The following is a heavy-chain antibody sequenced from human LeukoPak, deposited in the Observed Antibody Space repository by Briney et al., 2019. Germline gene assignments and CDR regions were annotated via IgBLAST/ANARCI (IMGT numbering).Heavy chain of an antibody. V-gene: IGHV3-30-3*01. Sequence: GGSLRLSCAASGFTFSSYAMHWVRQAPGKGLERVAVISYDGSNKYYADSVKGRFTISRDNSKNTLYLQMNSLRAEDTAVYYCARTYYYDSRALFNGMDVWGQGTTVTVSS. CDR1: GFTFSSYA. CDR2: ISYDGSNK. J-gene: IGHJ6*02. CDR3: ARTYYYDSRALFNGMDV. D-gene: IGHD3-22*01.